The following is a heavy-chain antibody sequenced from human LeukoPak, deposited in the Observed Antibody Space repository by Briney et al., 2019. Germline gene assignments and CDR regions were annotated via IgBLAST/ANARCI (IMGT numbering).Heavy chain of an antibody. J-gene: IGHJ4*02. D-gene: IGHD3-22*01. V-gene: IGHV3-9*01. CDR2: ISWNSGSI. CDR3: AKAAYYDSSGYYFDY. CDR1: GFTFDDYA. Sequence: GGSLSLSCAASGFTFDDYAMHWVRQAPGKGLEWVSGISWNSGSIGYADSVKGRFTISRDNAKNSLYLQMNSLRAEDTALYYCAKAAYYDSSGYYFDYWGQGTLVTVSS.